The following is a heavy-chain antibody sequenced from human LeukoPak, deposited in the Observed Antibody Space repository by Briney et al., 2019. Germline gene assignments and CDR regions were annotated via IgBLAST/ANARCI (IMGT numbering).Heavy chain of an antibody. Sequence: SETLSLTCAVSGYSISSGYYWDWLRQPPGKGLEWIGSIYHSGSTYYNPSLKSRVTISVDTSKNQFSLKLSSVTAADTAVYYCARGSFGIAAAGTQYFDYWGQGTLVTVSS. D-gene: IGHD6-13*01. CDR3: ARGSFGIAAAGTQYFDY. V-gene: IGHV4-38-2*01. CDR2: IYHSGST. CDR1: GYSISSGYY. J-gene: IGHJ4*01.